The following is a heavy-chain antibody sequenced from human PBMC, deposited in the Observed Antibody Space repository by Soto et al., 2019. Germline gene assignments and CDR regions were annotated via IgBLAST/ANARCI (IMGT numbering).Heavy chain of an antibody. D-gene: IGHD2-2*01. V-gene: IGHV3-21*01. CDR3: ARDHCSSTSCYGL. J-gene: IGHJ4*02. CDR2: ISSSSSYI. CDR1: GVTFSSYS. Sequence: EVQLVESGGGLVKPGGSLRVSCVASGVTFSSYSMNWVRQAPGKGLEWVSSISSSSSYIYYADSVKGRFTISRDNAKNSLYLQMNSLRAEDTAVYYCARDHCSSTSCYGLWGQGTLVTVSS.